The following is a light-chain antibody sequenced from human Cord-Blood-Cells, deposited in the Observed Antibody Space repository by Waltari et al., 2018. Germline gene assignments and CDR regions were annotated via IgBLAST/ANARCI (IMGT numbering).Light chain of an antibody. CDR2: DVS. CDR3: SSYTSSSTLVV. CDR1: SSDVGGYNY. Sequence: QSALTQPASVSGSPGQSITISCTGPSSDVGGYNYVSWYQQHPVKAPTLMIYDVSNRPSGVSNRFSGSKSGNTASLTIFGLQAEDEADYYCSSYTSSSTLVVFGGGTKLTVL. J-gene: IGLJ2*01. V-gene: IGLV2-14*01.